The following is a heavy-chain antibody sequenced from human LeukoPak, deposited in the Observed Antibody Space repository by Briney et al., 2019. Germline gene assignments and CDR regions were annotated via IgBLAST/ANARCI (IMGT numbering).Heavy chain of an antibody. Sequence: GGSLRLSCAGSGFTFSRYSMNWFRQAPGKGLERVSSISSRSTNIFYADSVKGRFTISRDNAKNSLYLQMNSLGAEDTAVYYCARDAQWLVPEGYFYYMDVWGKGTPVTVSS. J-gene: IGHJ6*03. CDR3: ARDAQWLVPEGYFYYMDV. D-gene: IGHD6-19*01. V-gene: IGHV3-21*01. CDR1: GFTFSRYS. CDR2: ISSRSTNI.